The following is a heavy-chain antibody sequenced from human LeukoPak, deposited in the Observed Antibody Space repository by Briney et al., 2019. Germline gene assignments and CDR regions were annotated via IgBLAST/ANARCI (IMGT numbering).Heavy chain of an antibody. CDR3: ATEVVGYGDVHYFDS. CDR2: FDPADGEP. V-gene: IGHV1-24*01. Sequence: ASVKVSSKASGYTFTGYYMHWVRQAPGKGLEWMGGFDPADGEPIYAQKFQGRVTMSEDTSTDTAYMDLSSLRSEDTAVYYCATEVVGYGDVHYFDSWGQGTLVTVSS. CDR1: GYTFTGYY. J-gene: IGHJ4*02. D-gene: IGHD4-17*01.